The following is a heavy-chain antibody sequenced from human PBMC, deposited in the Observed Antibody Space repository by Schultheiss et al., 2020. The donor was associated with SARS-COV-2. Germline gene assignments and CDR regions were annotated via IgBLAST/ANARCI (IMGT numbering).Heavy chain of an antibody. Sequence: SETLSLTCAVSGGSISSSNWWSWVRQPPGKGLEWIGEIYHSGSTNYNPSLKSRVTISVDTSKNQFSLKLSSVTAADTAVYYCARHKGSATEYYYGLDVWGQGTTVTVSS. CDR3: ARHKGSATEYYYGLDV. CDR1: GGSISSSNW. J-gene: IGHJ6*02. V-gene: IGHV4-4*02. CDR2: IYHSGST.